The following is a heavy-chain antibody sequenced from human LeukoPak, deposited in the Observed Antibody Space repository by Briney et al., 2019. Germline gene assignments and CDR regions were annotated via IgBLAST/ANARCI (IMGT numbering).Heavy chain of an antibody. CDR3: ARELSSSGYYFDY. V-gene: IGHV3-21*01. Sequence: PGGSLRLSCAASGFTFSSYAMHWVREAPGKGLVWVSSISSSSAYIYYADSVRGRFTISRDNAKNSLYLQMNSLRAEDTPLYYCARELSSSGYYFDYWGQGNLVTVSA. CDR1: GFTFSSYA. D-gene: IGHD5-18*01. CDR2: ISSSSAYI. J-gene: IGHJ4*02.